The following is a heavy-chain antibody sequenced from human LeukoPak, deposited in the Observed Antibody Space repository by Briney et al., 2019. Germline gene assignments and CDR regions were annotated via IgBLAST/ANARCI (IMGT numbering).Heavy chain of an antibody. V-gene: IGHV3-23*01. CDR2: ITSNSGNI. CDR3: AKRGSYDFWSGNYYYAMDV. CDR1: GFTFSSYA. Sequence: PGGSLRLSCAASGFTFSSYAMSWVRQAPGKGLEWVSVITSNSGNIYYADSVKGRFTISRDNSKNMLFLHMNLLRVEDTAVYYCAKRGSYDFWSGNYYYAMDVWGQGTTVTVSS. J-gene: IGHJ6*02. D-gene: IGHD3-3*01.